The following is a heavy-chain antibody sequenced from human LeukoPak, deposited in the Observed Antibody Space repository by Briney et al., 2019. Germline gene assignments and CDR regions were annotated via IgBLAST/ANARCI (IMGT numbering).Heavy chain of an antibody. CDR3: ARLPWVTPSLNWFDP. Sequence: SETLSLTCTVSGGSISSYYWSWIRQPPGKGLEWIGYIYYSGSTNYNPSLKSRVTISVDTSKNQFSLKLSSVTAADTAVYYCARLPWVTPSLNWFDPRGQGTLVTVSS. CDR1: GGSISSYY. V-gene: IGHV4-59*08. CDR2: IYYSGST. J-gene: IGHJ5*02. D-gene: IGHD4-23*01.